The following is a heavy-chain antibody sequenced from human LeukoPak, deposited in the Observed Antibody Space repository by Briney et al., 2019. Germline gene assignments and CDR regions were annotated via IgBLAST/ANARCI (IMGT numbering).Heavy chain of an antibody. J-gene: IGHJ3*02. CDR1: GFTFNDHG. V-gene: IGHV3-30*02. Sequence: GGSLRLSCVASGFTFNDHGMHWVRQAPGKGLEWLAFIRYDGTDESYGASVRGRLTISRDDSLNTVYLQMDSLGHDDTAVYYCARNRVFGTFDAFDMWGQGTMVTVSS. CDR2: IRYDGTDE. D-gene: IGHD3-16*02. CDR3: ARNRVFGTFDAFDM.